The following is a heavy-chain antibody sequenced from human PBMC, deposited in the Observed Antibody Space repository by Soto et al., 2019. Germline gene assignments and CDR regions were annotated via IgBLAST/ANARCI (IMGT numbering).Heavy chain of an antibody. J-gene: IGHJ4*02. V-gene: IGHV3-9*01. CDR2: IGSNSGGI. CDR3: AKGLSEGYFDY. Sequence: EVQLVESGGGLVHPGRSLRLSCAASGFTFDDSAMHWVRQPPGKGLEWVSGIGSNSGGIGYAESVKGRFTISRDNAKNSLYLQMNSLRAEDTALYYCAKGLSEGYFDYWGQGTLVTVSS. CDR1: GFTFDDSA.